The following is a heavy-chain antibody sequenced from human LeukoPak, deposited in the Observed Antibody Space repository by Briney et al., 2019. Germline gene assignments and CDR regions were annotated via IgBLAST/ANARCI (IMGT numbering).Heavy chain of an antibody. CDR2: ISGSGGGT. Sequence: PGGSLRLSCTASEFIFGDYAMSWVRQAPGKGLEWVSVISGSGGGTYYADSVKGRFTISRDNSKNTLYLQMNSLRAEDTAVYYCARAPGYYFDLWGRGTLVTVSS. CDR3: ARAPGYYFDL. J-gene: IGHJ2*01. CDR1: EFIFGDYA. V-gene: IGHV3-23*01. D-gene: IGHD5-12*01.